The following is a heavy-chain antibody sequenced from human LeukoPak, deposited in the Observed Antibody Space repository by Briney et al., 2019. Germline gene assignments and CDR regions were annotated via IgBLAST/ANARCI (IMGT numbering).Heavy chain of an antibody. V-gene: IGHV3-73*01. CDR3: TRRLMTTVNDY. J-gene: IGHJ4*02. CDR1: GFTFSGSA. CDR2: IRSKANDHAT. Sequence: GGSLRLSCAASGFTFSGSAMHWVRQSPGKGLEWVGRIRSKANDHATAYAASVRGRFTISRNDSKNTAYLQMNSLKTEDTAVYYCTRRLMTTVNDYWGQGTLVTVSS. D-gene: IGHD4-17*01.